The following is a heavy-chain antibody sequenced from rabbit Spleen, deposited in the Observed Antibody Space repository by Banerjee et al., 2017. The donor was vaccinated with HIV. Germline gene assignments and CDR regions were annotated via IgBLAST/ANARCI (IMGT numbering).Heavy chain of an antibody. D-gene: IGHD8-1*01. Sequence: QEQLEESGGGLVKPGGSLTLTCKVSGIDLSSYSYMCWVRQAPGKGPEWIACIYISSGGAYYASWAKGRFTISRTTSLNTVDLKMTSLTAADTATYFCARNLENYAGSSYLDLWGPGTLVTVS. J-gene: IGHJ4*01. CDR1: GIDLSSYSY. CDR2: IYISSGGA. CDR3: ARNLENYAGSSYLDL. V-gene: IGHV1S43*01.